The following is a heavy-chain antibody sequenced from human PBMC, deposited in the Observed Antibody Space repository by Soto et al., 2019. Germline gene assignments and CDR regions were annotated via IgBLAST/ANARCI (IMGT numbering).Heavy chain of an antibody. V-gene: IGHV1-69*08. J-gene: IGHJ4*02. Sequence: QVQLVQSGAEVKKPGSSVKVSCKTSGGTFSNDIITWVRQAPGQGHEWMGRIIPHLDTTNYAQKIQDSVTITAAQSTGTAYMALNRLRSEDTAVYYCVRDSLIGSKFSGYDGIDYWGQGTRVTVS. D-gene: IGHD5-12*01. CDR3: VRDSLIGSKFSGYDGIDY. CDR2: IIPHLDTT. CDR1: GGTFSNDI.